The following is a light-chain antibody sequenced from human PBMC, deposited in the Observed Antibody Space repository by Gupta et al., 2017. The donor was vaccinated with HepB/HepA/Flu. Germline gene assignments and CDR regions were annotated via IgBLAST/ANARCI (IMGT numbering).Light chain of an antibody. Sequence: SALTQPRPVSGSPGQSVTISCTGTSSDVAGYNYVSWYQKHPGKAPKLMIYDVIKRPSGVPDRFSGSRSGNTASLTISGLQAEDEADYYCCSYAGSYTLIFGGGTKLTVL. CDR1: SSDVAGYNY. J-gene: IGLJ2*01. CDR2: DVI. V-gene: IGLV2-11*01. CDR3: CSYAGSYTLI.